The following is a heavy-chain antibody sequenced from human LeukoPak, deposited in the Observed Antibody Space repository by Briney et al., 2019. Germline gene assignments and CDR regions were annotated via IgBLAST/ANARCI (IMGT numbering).Heavy chain of an antibody. V-gene: IGHV1-58*02. D-gene: IGHD3-9*01. Sequence: SVKVSCKASGFTFTSSAMQWVRQARGQRLEWIGWIVVGSGNTNYAQKFQERVTITRDMSTSTAYMELSSLRSEDTAVYYCAAGLYYDILTGYFPNWFDPWGQGTLVTVSS. CDR2: IVVGSGNT. J-gene: IGHJ5*02. CDR1: GFTFTSSA. CDR3: AAGLYYDILTGYFPNWFDP.